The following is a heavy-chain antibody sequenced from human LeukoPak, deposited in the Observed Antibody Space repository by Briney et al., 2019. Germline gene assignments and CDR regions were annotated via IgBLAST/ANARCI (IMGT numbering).Heavy chain of an antibody. CDR3: AREGSGWDSAFDI. Sequence: SETLSLTCTVSGGSISSYYWSWIRQPAGKGLEWIGRIYTSGSTNYNPSLKSRVTVSVDTSKNQFPLKLSSVTAADTAVYYCAREGSGWDSAFDIWGQGTMVTVSS. J-gene: IGHJ3*02. CDR1: GGSISSYY. CDR2: IYTSGST. V-gene: IGHV4-4*07. D-gene: IGHD6-19*01.